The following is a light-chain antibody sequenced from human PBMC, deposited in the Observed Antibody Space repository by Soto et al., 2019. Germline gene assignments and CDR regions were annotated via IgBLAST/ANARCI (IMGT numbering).Light chain of an antibody. CDR1: QSVSNY. V-gene: IGKV3-15*01. CDR3: QQYNNWPRT. Sequence: EILMTQSPATLSVSPGERATLSCRASQSVSNYLAWYQQIPGQPPRLLIYGASTRATGIPARFSGSGSGTEFTLTISSLQSEDFAVYYCQQYNNWPRTFVQGTKVEIK. J-gene: IGKJ1*01. CDR2: GAS.